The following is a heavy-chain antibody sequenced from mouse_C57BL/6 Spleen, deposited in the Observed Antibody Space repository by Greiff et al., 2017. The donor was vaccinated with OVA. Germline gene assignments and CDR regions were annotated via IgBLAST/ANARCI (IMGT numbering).Heavy chain of an antibody. D-gene: IGHD1-1*01. Sequence: EVQLQESGGGLVKPGGSLKLSCAASGFTFSDYGMHWVRQAPEKGLEWVAYISSGSSTIYYADTVKGRFTISRDNAKNTLFLQMTSLRSEDTAMYYCAREDTTVVAPFDYWGQGTTLTVSS. V-gene: IGHV5-17*01. CDR3: AREDTTVVAPFDY. CDR1: GFTFSDYG. CDR2: ISSGSSTI. J-gene: IGHJ2*01.